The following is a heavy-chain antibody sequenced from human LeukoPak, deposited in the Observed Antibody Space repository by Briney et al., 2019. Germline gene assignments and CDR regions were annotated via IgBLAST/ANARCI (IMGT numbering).Heavy chain of an antibody. CDR2: ISSSSSYI. V-gene: IGHV3-21*01. CDR3: ARSPGWFDP. J-gene: IGHJ5*02. Sequence: PSETLSLTCAVYGGSFSGYYWSWIRQPPGKGLEWVSSISSSSSYIYYADSVKGRFTISRDNAKSSLYLQMNSLRAEDTAVYYCARSPGWFDPWGQGTLVTVSS. CDR1: GGSFSGYY.